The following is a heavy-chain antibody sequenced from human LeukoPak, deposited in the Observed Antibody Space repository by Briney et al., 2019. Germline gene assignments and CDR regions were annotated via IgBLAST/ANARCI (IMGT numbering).Heavy chain of an antibody. V-gene: IGHV3-30*03. Sequence: GGSLRLSCAASGFTFSSYGMHWVRQAPGKGLEWVAVILYSGSNKYYADSVKGRFTISRDNSKNMLYLQMNSLRAEDTAVYYCARDFSAGYYYGSGSYKASYYFDYWGQGTLVTVSS. CDR3: ARDFSAGYYYGSGSYKASYYFDY. J-gene: IGHJ4*02. CDR2: ILYSGSNK. CDR1: GFTFSSYG. D-gene: IGHD3-10*01.